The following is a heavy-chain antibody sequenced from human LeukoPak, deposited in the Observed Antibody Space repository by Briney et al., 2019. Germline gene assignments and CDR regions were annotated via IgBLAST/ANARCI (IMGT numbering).Heavy chain of an antibody. CDR1: GFTFSSYW. CDR3: AKDKGSGTYGYYYYYGMDV. Sequence: GSLRLSCAASGFTFSSYWMHWVRQAPGKGLVWVSRINSDGSSTSYADSVKGRFTISRDNAKNTLYLQMNSLRAEDTALYYCAKDKGSGTYGYYYYYGMDVWGQGTTVTVSS. V-gene: IGHV3-74*01. CDR2: INSDGSST. J-gene: IGHJ6*02. D-gene: IGHD1-7*01.